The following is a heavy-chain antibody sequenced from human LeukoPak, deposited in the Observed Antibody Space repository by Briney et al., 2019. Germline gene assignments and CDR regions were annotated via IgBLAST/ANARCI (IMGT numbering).Heavy chain of an antibody. Sequence: GASVKVSCKAFGYTFTKYGISWVRQAPGQGLEWMGWISIIDGNTNYAQKVQGRVTMTTDTSTNTVYMELRSLRFDDTAVYYCVRDSDTTRGRDSWGQGTLVTVSS. D-gene: IGHD3-16*01. J-gene: IGHJ4*02. CDR1: GYTFTKYG. CDR3: VRDSDTTRGRDS. V-gene: IGHV1-18*01. CDR2: ISIIDGNT.